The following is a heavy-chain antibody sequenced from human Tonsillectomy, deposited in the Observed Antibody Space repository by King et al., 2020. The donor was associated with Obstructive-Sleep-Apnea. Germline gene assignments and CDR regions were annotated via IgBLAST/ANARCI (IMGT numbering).Heavy chain of an antibody. V-gene: IGHV3-30*18. Sequence: VQLVESGGGVVQPGRSLRLSCAASGFTFSSYGMHWVRQAPGKGLEWVAVISYDGSNKYYAESVKGRFTISRENSKNTLYLQMNSLRAEDTAVYYCAKVSEVAGTNYWGQGTLVTVSS. J-gene: IGHJ4*02. CDR1: GFTFSSYG. CDR2: ISYDGSNK. D-gene: IGHD6-19*01. CDR3: AKVSEVAGTNY.